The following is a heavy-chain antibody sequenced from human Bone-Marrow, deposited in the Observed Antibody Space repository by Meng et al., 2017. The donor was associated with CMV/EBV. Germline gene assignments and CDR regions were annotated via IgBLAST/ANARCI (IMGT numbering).Heavy chain of an antibody. CDR2: IYSGGST. V-gene: IGHV3-53*01. D-gene: IGHD1-26*01. Sequence: ETLSLTCAASGFTVSSNYMSWVRQAPGKGLEWVSVIYSGGSTYYADSVKGRFTISRDNSKNTLYLQMNSLRAEDTAVYYCARDLIRGGSYSYWGQGTLVTVSS. J-gene: IGHJ4*02. CDR1: GFTVSSNY. CDR3: ARDLIRGGSYSY.